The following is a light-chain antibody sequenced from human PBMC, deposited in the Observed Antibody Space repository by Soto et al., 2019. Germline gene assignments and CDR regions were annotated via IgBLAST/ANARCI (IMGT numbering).Light chain of an antibody. CDR1: HSVSSY. J-gene: IGKJ5*01. CDR3: QKYGSSPIT. CDR2: GSS. Sequence: EIVLTRSPATLSLSPGQRSTLSCRASHSVSSYLAWYQQKPVQAPRLLIYGSSSRATGITDRFSGSGYGKDLTXXISGLEPEDAAVYYCQKYGSSPITFGQGTRLEIK. V-gene: IGKV3-20*01.